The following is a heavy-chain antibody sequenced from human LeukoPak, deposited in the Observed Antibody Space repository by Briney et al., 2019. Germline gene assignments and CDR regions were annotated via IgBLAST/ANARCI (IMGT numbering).Heavy chain of an antibody. CDR3: ARDDCSGRSCFGY. V-gene: IGHV1-69*05. Sequence: SVKVSCKASGGTFSSYAISWVRQAPGQGLEWMGGIIPIFGTANYAQKFQGRVTITTDESTSTAYMELSSLRSEDTAVYYCARDDCSGRSCFGYWGQGTLVTVSS. CDR2: IIPIFGTA. D-gene: IGHD2-15*01. CDR1: GGTFSSYA. J-gene: IGHJ4*02.